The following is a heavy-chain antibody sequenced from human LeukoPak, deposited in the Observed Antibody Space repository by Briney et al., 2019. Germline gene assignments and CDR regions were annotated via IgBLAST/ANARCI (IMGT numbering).Heavy chain of an antibody. CDR1: GGSISSDY. Sequence: SETLSLTCTVSGGSISSDYWSWIRQPPGKGLEWIGYIYYSGSTNYNPSLKSRVTISVDTSKNQFSLKLSSVTAADTAVYYCARGRGYYYDPPFEYRGPVTLVTVSS. D-gene: IGHD3-22*01. CDR3: ARGRGYYYDPPFEY. J-gene: IGHJ4*02. CDR2: IYYSGST. V-gene: IGHV4-59*01.